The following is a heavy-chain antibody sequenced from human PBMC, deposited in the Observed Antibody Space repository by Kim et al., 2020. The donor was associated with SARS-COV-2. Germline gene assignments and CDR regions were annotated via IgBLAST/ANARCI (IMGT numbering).Heavy chain of an antibody. CDR1: GGSISSGGYY. CDR2: IYYSGST. J-gene: IGHJ4*02. CDR3: ARTNKGPISITMGRGVINNPYFDY. V-gene: IGHV4-31*03. D-gene: IGHD3-10*01. Sequence: SETLSLTCTVSGGSISSGGYYWSWIRQHPGKGLEWSGYIYYSGSTYYNPSLKSRVTISVDTSKNQCSLKLSSVTAADTAVYYCARTNKGPISITMGRGVINNPYFDYGGQGTLVTVSS.